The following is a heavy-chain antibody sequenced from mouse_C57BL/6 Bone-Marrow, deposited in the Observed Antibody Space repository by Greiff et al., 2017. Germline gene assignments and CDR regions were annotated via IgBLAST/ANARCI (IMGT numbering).Heavy chain of an antibody. CDR3: ARPLDSSGYVWFAY. CDR1: GYTFTSYW. J-gene: IGHJ3*01. D-gene: IGHD3-2*02. Sequence: VQLKQPGAELVKPGASVKLSCKASGYTFTSYWMQWVKQRPGQGLEWIGEIDPSDSYTNYNQKFKGKATLTVDTSSSTAYMQLSSLTSEDSAVYYCARPLDSSGYVWFAYWGQGTLVTVSA. CDR2: IDPSDSYT. V-gene: IGHV1-50*01.